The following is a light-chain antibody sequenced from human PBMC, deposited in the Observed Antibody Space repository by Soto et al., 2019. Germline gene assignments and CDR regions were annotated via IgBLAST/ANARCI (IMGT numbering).Light chain of an antibody. V-gene: IGKV3-20*01. CDR1: QSVSSSS. CDR3: QQYRK. CDR2: EAS. Sequence: EIVLTQSPGTLSLSPGERATLSFRPSQSVSSSSLAWYQQNPGQAPRLLIYEASSRATGIPDRFSGSASGTDFTLTISRLEPEDFAVYYCQQYRKFGQGTKVDIK. J-gene: IGKJ1*01.